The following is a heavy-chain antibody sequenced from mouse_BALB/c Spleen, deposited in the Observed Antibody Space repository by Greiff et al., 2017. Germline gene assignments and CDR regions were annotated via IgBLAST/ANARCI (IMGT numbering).Heavy chain of an antibody. CDR1: GYSITSDYA. CDR2: ISYSGST. D-gene: IGHD1-1*01. J-gene: IGHJ3*01. CDR3: ARSDGSSFSFAY. V-gene: IGHV3-2*02. Sequence: VQLKESGPGLVKPSQSLSLTCTVTGYSITSDYAWNWIRQFPGNKLVWMGYISYSGSTSYNPSLKSRISITRDTSKNQFFLQLNSVTTEDTATYYCARSDGSSFSFAYWGQGTLVTVSA.